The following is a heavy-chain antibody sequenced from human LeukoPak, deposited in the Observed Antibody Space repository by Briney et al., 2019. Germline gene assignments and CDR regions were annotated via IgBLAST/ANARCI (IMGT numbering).Heavy chain of an antibody. D-gene: IGHD6-13*01. CDR2: IFYSGSH. Sequence: SETLSLTCTVSGGSISSYYWSWIRQPPAKGLEWMGNIFYSGSHNYNPSLRSRVTTSFDTSKTQFSLKLSSVTAADTAVYYGARVRNIVAAGTYDYWGQGTLVTVSS. CDR1: GGSISSYY. V-gene: IGHV4-59*08. CDR3: ARVRNIVAAGTYDY. J-gene: IGHJ4*02.